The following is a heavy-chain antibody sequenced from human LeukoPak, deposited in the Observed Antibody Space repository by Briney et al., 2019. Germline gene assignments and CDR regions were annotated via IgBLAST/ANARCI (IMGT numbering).Heavy chain of an antibody. CDR1: GYTFTSYG. D-gene: IGHD6-19*01. Sequence: ASVKVSCKASGYTFTSYGINWVRQAPGQGLEWMGWISAYNGNTNYAQKLQGRVTMTTDTSTSTAYMELRSLRSDDTAVYYCARDVNRYRSGLFDYWGRGTLVTVSS. CDR2: ISAYNGNT. V-gene: IGHV1-18*01. CDR3: ARDVNRYRSGLFDY. J-gene: IGHJ4*02.